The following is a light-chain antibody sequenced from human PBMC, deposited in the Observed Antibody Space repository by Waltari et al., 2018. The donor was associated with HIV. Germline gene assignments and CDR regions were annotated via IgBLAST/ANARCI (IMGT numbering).Light chain of an antibody. J-gene: IGKJ2*01. CDR2: DAS. Sequence: DIQVTQFPSSLPASVGDTVTITCRASESISRFLAWYQQKLGQAPRLLIYDASRLDGGAPSRFRGFGSGTDFTLVISNLQIEDFATYICQQANGFPHTFGQGTKVE. CDR3: QQANGFPHT. V-gene: IGKV1-12*01. CDR1: ESISRF.